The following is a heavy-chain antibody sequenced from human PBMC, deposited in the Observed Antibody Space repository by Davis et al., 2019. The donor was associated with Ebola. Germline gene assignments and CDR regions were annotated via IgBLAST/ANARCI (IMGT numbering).Heavy chain of an antibody. Sequence: GGSLRLSCAASKFTLSSYWMSWVRQAPGKGLEWVATIENDGSKKYYMDSVKGRFTISRDDAKNSLYLQMNSLRAEDTALYYCAKGLRWELTGCDYWGQGTLVTVSS. CDR3: AKGLRWELTGCDY. CDR1: KFTLSSYW. CDR2: IENDGSKK. V-gene: IGHV3-7*03. J-gene: IGHJ4*02. D-gene: IGHD1-26*01.